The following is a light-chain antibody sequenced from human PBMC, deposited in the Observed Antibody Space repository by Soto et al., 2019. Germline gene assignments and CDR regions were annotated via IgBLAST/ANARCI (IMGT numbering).Light chain of an antibody. CDR1: QSVSSN. V-gene: IGKV3-15*01. J-gene: IGKJ1*01. CDR2: GAS. Sequence: EIVMTQSPATLSLSPGERATLSCRASQSVSSNLAWYQQKPGRAPRLLIYGASTRATGMPARFSGSGSGTEFTLTISRLKYEDFAVYYCQQYNDWPPTFGQGTKVDI. CDR3: QQYNDWPPT.